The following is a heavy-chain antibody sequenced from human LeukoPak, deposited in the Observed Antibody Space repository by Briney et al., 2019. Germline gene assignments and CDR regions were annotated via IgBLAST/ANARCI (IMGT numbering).Heavy chain of an antibody. CDR1: GGSISSHY. CDR3: ARGGDLLTGYYSSDY. J-gene: IGHJ4*02. D-gene: IGHD3-9*01. V-gene: IGHV4-59*11. Sequence: SAPPSLTCTVSGGSISSHYWSWIRQPPGKGLEWIGYIYYNGSTNYNPSLKRRVTISVDTSKNQFSLKLSSVTAADPAVYYCARGGDLLTGYYSSDYWGQGTLVTVSS. CDR2: IYYNGST.